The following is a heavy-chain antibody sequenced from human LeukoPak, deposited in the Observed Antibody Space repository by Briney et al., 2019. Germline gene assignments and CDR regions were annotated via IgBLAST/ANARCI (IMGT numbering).Heavy chain of an antibody. CDR3: ARDRKESYYYYYMDV. V-gene: IGHV1-18*01. J-gene: IGHJ6*03. D-gene: IGHD3-10*01. CDR2: ISAYNGNT. CDR1: GYTFTSYG. Sequence: ASVKVSCKASGYTFTSYGISWVRQAPGQGLEWMGWISAYNGNTNYAQKLQGRVTMTTDTSTSTAYMELRSLRSDDTAVYYSARDRKESYYYYYMDVWGKGTTVTVSS.